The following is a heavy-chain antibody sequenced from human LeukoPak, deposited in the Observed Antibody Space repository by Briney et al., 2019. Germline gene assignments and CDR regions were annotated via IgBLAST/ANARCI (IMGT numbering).Heavy chain of an antibody. Sequence: GGSLRLSCATSGFTFSNYYLNWVRQAPGKGLEWVSCIHGSASYNYYADSVKGRFTVSRDSAKNSLYLEMSSLRVEDTAVYYCVRAFGGYDSQRFYYNMDVWGKGTTVTVS. CDR2: IHGSASYN. CDR1: GFTFSNYY. J-gene: IGHJ6*03. D-gene: IGHD5-12*01. CDR3: VRAFGGYDSQRFYYNMDV. V-gene: IGHV3-21*06.